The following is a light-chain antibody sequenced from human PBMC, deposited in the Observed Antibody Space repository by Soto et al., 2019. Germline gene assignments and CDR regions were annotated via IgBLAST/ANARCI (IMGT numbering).Light chain of an antibody. V-gene: IGKV1-8*01. J-gene: IGKJ3*01. Sequence: ALRVTQSPSPLSASSRARVSLTCRATQDIGTYLAWYQQIPGKAPKLLVYAASSLQSGVPSRFSGSGSGTEFTLTISSLQPEDFATYYCQQSYSMATFGPGTKVDNK. CDR3: QQSYSMAT. CDR1: QDIGTY. CDR2: AAS.